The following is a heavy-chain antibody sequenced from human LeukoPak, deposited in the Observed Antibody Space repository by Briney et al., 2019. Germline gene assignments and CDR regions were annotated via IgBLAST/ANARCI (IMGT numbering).Heavy chain of an antibody. CDR3: AEGGNSSINY. Sequence: PGWSLRLSCAASGFTFSSYGMHWVRQAPGKGLEWVAHISSDASYDHYVDSVKGRFTISRDNSKNTLYLQVDSVRGEDTAVYYCAEGGNSSINYWGQGTLVTVSS. J-gene: IGHJ4*02. CDR2: ISSDASYD. D-gene: IGHD4-11*01. V-gene: IGHV3-30*18. CDR1: GFTFSSYG.